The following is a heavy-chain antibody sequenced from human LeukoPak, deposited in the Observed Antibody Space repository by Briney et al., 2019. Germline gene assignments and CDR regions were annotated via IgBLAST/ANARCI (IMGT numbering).Heavy chain of an antibody. CDR2: ISGSSNYI. CDR3: ASLPSGRHLSIRH. CDR1: GLIFSTHT. J-gene: IGHJ1*01. V-gene: IGHV3-21*01. Sequence: PGGSLRLSCAASGLIFSTHTMTWVRQAPGKGLEWVSSISGSSNYIHYADSVRGRFTISRDNAENSLYLQMNSLRAEDTAVYYCASLPSGRHLSIRHWGQGTLVTVSS. D-gene: IGHD1-26*01.